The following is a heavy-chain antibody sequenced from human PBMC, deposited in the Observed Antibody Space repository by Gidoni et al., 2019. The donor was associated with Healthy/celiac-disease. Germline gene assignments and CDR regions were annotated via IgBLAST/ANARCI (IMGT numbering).Heavy chain of an antibody. V-gene: IGHV3-33*01. Sequence: QVQLVESGGGEVQPGRSLRLSCAASGVTFSSYGRHWVRKAPGKGLEWVAVIWYDGINKYYADSVKGRFTISRDNSKNTLYLQMNSLRAEDTAVYYCARGGDILTGYKYYYYGMDVWGQGTTVTVSS. CDR3: ARGGDILTGYKYYYYGMDV. D-gene: IGHD3-9*01. J-gene: IGHJ6*02. CDR1: GVTFSSYG. CDR2: IWYDGINK.